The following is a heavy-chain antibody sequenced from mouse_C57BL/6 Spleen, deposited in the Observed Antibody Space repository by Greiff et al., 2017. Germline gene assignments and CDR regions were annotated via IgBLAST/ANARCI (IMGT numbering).Heavy chain of an antibody. J-gene: IGHJ3*01. Sequence: QVQLQQSGAELVRPGASVTLSCKASGYTFTDYEMHWVKQTPVHGLEWIGAIDPETGGTAYNQKFKGKAILTADKSSSTAYMELRSLTSEDSAVYYCTRPLITTLVAPFAYWSQGTLVTVSA. CDR3: TRPLITTLVAPFAY. CDR1: GYTFTDYE. V-gene: IGHV1-15*01. D-gene: IGHD1-1*01. CDR2: IDPETGGT.